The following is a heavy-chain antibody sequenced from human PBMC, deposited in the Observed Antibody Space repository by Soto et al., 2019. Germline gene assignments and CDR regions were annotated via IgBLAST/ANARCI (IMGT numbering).Heavy chain of an antibody. CDR3: ARAYLTGTTPPYNWFDL. CDR1: GGSLGGYY. J-gene: IGHJ5*02. D-gene: IGHD1-20*01. Sequence: QVQLLQWGTGALKPSETLSLTCTEHGGSLGGYYWNWIRQSPGKALEWIGEVSHVASTNDNPSLKGRSTSSLDTLKHRLSPQLTSMTAADTAVYYCARAYLTGTTPPYNWFDLWGQGNLVTASS. V-gene: IGHV4-34*04. CDR2: VSHVAST.